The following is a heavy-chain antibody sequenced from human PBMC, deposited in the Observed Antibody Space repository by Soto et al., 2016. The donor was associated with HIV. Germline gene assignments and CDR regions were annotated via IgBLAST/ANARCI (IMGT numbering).Heavy chain of an antibody. CDR3: ARGNGKIAAAGTVDY. CDR2: MNPNSGNT. CDR1: GYSFTSYG. Sequence: QVQLVQSGAEVKEPGASVKVSCKASGYSFTSYGISWVRQAPGQGLEWMAWMNPNSGNTGYAQKFQGRVTISRKTSISTAYMELSSLRSEDTAVYYCARGNGKIAAAGTVDYWGQGTLVTVSS. D-gene: IGHD6-13*01. J-gene: IGHJ4*02. V-gene: IGHV1-8*01.